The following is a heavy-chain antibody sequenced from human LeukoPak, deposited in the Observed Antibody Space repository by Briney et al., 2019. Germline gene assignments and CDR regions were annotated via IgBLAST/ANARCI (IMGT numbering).Heavy chain of an antibody. J-gene: IGHJ4*02. V-gene: IGHV3-23*01. CDR2: ISGSGGST. Sequence: GGSLRLSCAASGFTFSSYAMSWVRQAPGKGLEWVSAISGSGGSTYYADSVKGRFTISRDSSKNTLYLQMNSLRAEDTAVYYCAKDSNRYSSSWYSGGWGQGTLVTVSS. CDR3: AKDSNRYSSSWYSGG. D-gene: IGHD6-13*01. CDR1: GFTFSSYA.